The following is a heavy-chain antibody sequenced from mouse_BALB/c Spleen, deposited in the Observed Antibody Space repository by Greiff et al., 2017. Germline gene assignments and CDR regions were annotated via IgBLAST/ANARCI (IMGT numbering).Heavy chain of an antibody. J-gene: IGHJ3*01. V-gene: IGHV2-6-7*01. CDR1: GFSLTGYG. CDR2: IWGDGST. D-gene: IGHD4-1*01. CDR3: ARDRNWDSAWVAY. Sequence: VKLMESGPGLVAPSQSLSITCTVSGFSLTGYGVNWVRQPPGKGLEWLGMIWGDGSTDYNSALKSRLSISKDNSKSQVFLKMNSLQTDDTARYYCARDRNWDSAWVAYWGQGTLVTVSA.